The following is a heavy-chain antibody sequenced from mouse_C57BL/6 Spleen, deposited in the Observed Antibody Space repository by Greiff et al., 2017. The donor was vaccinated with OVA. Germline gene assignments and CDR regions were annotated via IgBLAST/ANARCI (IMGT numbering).Heavy chain of an antibody. CDR1: GFTFSDYG. CDR2: ISSGSSTI. J-gene: IGHJ4*01. D-gene: IGHD2-3*01. CDR3: ARGVYDGYYEAMDY. V-gene: IGHV5-17*01. Sequence: VQLKESGGGLVKPGGSLKLSCAASGFTFSDYGMHWVRQAPEKGLEWVAYISSGSSTIYYADTVKGRFTISRDNAKNTLFLQMTSLRSEDTAMYYCARGVYDGYYEAMDYWGQGTSVTVSS.